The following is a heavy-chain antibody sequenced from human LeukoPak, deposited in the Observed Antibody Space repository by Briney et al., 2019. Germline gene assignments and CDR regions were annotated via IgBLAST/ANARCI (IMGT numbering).Heavy chain of an antibody. CDR1: GFTVSSNY. Sequence: GGSLRLSCAASGFTVSSNYMSWVRQAPGKGLEWVSIIYSGGSTFYADSVKGRFTISRDNSKNTLYLQMNSLRAEDTAVWYCARGGSYLSAFDIWGQGTMVTVSS. D-gene: IGHD1-26*01. CDR3: ARGGSYLSAFDI. CDR2: IYSGGST. V-gene: IGHV3-53*01. J-gene: IGHJ3*02.